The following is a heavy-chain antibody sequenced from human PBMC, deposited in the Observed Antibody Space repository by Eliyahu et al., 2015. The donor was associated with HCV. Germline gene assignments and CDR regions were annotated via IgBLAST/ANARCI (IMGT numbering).Heavy chain of an antibody. Sequence: QLQLQESGPGLVKPSETLSLXCTVSGGSISSSSYYWGWXHQPPGKGLEWIGSIYYSGSTYYNPSLKSRVTISVDTSKNQFSLKLSSVTAADTAVYYCAIGSTNKQWLYPNLFDYWGQGTLVTVSS. D-gene: IGHD6-19*01. CDR3: AIGSTNKQWLYPNLFDY. CDR1: GGSISSSSYY. J-gene: IGHJ4*02. CDR2: IYYSGST. V-gene: IGHV4-39*01.